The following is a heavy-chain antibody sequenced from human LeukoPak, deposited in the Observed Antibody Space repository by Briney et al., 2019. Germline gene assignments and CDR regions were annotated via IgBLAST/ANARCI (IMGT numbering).Heavy chain of an antibody. CDR1: GGTFSSYA. CDR3: AIASTSCYCFDY. CDR2: IIPILGIA. V-gene: IGHV1-69*04. D-gene: IGHD2-2*01. Sequence: SVKVSCKASGGTFSSYAISWVRQAPGQGLEWMGRIIPILGIANYAQKFQGGVTITADKSTSTAYMELSSLRSEDTAVYYCAIASTSCYCFDYWGQGTLVTVSS. J-gene: IGHJ4*02.